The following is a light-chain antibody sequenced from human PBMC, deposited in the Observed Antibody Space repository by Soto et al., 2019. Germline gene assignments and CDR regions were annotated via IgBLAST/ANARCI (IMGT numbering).Light chain of an antibody. J-gene: IGLJ3*02. Sequence: QSVLTQPPSVSGAPGQRVTFSCTGSSSNIGAGYDVHWYQQLPGTAPKLLIYGNSNRPSGVPERFSGSKSGTSASLAITGLQAEDEADYYCAVWDDGLDAWMFGGGTKVTVL. CDR2: GNS. V-gene: IGLV1-40*01. CDR1: SSNIGAGYD. CDR3: AVWDDGLDAWM.